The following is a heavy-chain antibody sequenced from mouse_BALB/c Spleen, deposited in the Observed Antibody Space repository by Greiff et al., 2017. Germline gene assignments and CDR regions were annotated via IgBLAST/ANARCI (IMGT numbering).Heavy chain of an antibody. J-gene: IGHJ3*01. CDR2: ISYSGST. CDR3: AREWAYYSSSPAWFAY. CDR1: GDSITSGY. D-gene: IGHD1-1*01. Sequence: EVKLQQLGPSLVKPSQTLSLTCSVTGDSITSGYWNWIRKFPGNKFEYMGYISYSGSTYYNPTLTSRIPITRDTSKNQYYLQLNTVTTEDTATYYWAREWAYYSSSPAWFAYWGQGTLVTVSA. V-gene: IGHV3-8*02.